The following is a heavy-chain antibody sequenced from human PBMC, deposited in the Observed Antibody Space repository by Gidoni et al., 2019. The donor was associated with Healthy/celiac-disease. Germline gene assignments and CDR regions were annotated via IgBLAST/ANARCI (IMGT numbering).Heavy chain of an antibody. Sequence: EVQLVESGGGLIQPGGSLSLSCAASGFTVSSNYMSWVRQAPGKGLEWVSVIYSGGSTYYADAVKGRFTISRDNSKNTLYLQMNSLRAEDTAVYYCARGASRYCSGGSCYSHYYYYMDVWGKGTTVTVSS. J-gene: IGHJ6*03. CDR1: GFTVSSNY. CDR3: ARGASRYCSGGSCYSHYYYYMDV. CDR2: IYSGGST. D-gene: IGHD2-15*01. V-gene: IGHV3-53*01.